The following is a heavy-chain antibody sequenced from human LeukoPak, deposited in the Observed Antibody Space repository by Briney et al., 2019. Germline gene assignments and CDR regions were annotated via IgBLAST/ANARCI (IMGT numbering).Heavy chain of an antibody. Sequence: GGSLRLSCAASGFTFIIYWMSWVRQAPGKGLEWVANIKQDGSEKYYVDSVKGRFTICRDNAKNSLYLQMHRLSAEDTAVHYCASRPEKYSYGPNWFDPWGQGTLVTVSS. CDR2: IKQDGSEK. D-gene: IGHD5-18*01. CDR1: GFTFIIYW. J-gene: IGHJ5*02. V-gene: IGHV3-7*01. CDR3: ASRPEKYSYGPNWFDP.